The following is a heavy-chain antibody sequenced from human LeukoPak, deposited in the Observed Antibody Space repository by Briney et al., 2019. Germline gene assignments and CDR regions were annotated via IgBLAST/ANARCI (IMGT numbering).Heavy chain of an antibody. D-gene: IGHD5-12*01. V-gene: IGHV3-21*01. CDR2: ISSSSSYI. CDR3: ARDWATSDAFDI. Sequence: PGGPLRLSCAASGFTFSSYSMNWVRQAPGKGLEWVSSISSSSSYIYYADSVKGRFTISRDNAKNSLYLQMNSLRAEDTAVYYCARDWATSDAFDIWGQGTMVTVSS. CDR1: GFTFSSYS. J-gene: IGHJ3*02.